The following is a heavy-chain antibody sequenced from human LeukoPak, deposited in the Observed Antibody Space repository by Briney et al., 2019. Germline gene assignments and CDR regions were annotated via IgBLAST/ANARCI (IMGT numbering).Heavy chain of an antibody. D-gene: IGHD3-22*01. CDR1: GYTFTSYD. CDR2: MNPNSGNT. J-gene: IGHJ3*02. Sequence: ASVKVSCKASGYTFTSYDINWVRQATGQGLEWMGWMNPNSGNTGYAQKFQGRVTITTDESTSTAYMELSSLRSEDTAVYYCATLLTMTPLRAFDIWGQGTMVTVSS. CDR3: ATLLTMTPLRAFDI. V-gene: IGHV1-8*03.